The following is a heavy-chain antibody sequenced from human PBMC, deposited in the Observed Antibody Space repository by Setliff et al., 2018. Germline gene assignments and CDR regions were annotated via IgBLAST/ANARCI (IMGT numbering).Heavy chain of an antibody. V-gene: IGHV4-34*01. CDR2: INHRGST. CDR3: ARDRTIFGVNNFYFYMDV. CDR1: GDSFSDYY. D-gene: IGHD3-3*01. Sequence: PSETLSLTCAVYGDSFSDYYWSWIRQPPGKGLEWIEEINHRGSTNYSPSLRSRVTMSVDTSKKQLSLRLSTVTAADTAVYYCARDRTIFGVNNFYFYMDVWGRGTTVTVSS. J-gene: IGHJ6*03.